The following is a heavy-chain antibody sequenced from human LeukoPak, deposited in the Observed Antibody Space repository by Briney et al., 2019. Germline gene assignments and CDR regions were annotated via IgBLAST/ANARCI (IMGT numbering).Heavy chain of an antibody. V-gene: IGHV3-7*01. CDR3: ARDYDYFSGHNLDAFDI. CDR1: GLPLSTFW. J-gene: IGHJ3*02. Sequence: TGGSLRLSCVISGLPLSTFWMSWVRQAPGKGLEWVANIKEDGSAKSYVDSVKGRFTISRDNAKNSLYLQMDNLRVEDTAVYYCARDYDYFSGHNLDAFDIWGQGTTVTVSS. CDR2: IKEDGSAK. D-gene: IGHD2-15*01.